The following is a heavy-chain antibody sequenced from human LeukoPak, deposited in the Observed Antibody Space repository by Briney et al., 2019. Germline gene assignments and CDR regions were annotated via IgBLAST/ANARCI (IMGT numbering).Heavy chain of an antibody. J-gene: IGHJ5*02. V-gene: IGHV3-21*06. D-gene: IGHD2-2*01. CDR1: GFTLSTFD. CDR3: SRANCSGSTCYLRHSWFDP. CDR2: ISTSSRYI. Sequence: GGSLRLSCEASGFTLSTFDMNWVRQAPGKGLEWVSSISTSSRYIYYRDSVKGRFTISRDDAKNSLYLQMNSLTVEDTAVYYCSRANCSGSTCYLRHSWFDPWGQGTLVTVSS.